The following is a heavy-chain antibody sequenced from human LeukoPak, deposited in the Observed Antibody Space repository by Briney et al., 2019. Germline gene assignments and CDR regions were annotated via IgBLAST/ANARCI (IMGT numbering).Heavy chain of an antibody. CDR1: GGSISSYY. V-gene: IGHV4-59*01. Sequence: SETLSLTCTVSGGSISSYYWSWIRQPPGKGLEWIGYIYYTGSTNYNPSLKSRVTMSADTSKNQFSLKLSSVTAADTAVYYCAREKYYYGSGSYGLSWFDPWGREPWSPSPQ. D-gene: IGHD3-10*01. CDR2: IYYTGST. J-gene: IGHJ5*02. CDR3: AREKYYYGSGSYGLSWFDP.